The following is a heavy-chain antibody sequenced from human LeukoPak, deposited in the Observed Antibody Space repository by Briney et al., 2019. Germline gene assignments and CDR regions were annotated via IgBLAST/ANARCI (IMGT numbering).Heavy chain of an antibody. D-gene: IGHD2-2*02. CDR3: ARGPRYCSSVSCYTSWFDP. CDR2: IYYSGST. J-gene: IGHJ5*02. Sequence: SETLSLTCTVSGGSISSSNWWGWIRQPPGRGLEWMGYIYYSGSTYYNPSLKSRVTMSVDTSKNQFSLKLSSVTAVDTAVYYCARGPRYCSSVSCYTSWFDPWGQGTLVTVSS. CDR1: GGSISSSNW. V-gene: IGHV4-28*03.